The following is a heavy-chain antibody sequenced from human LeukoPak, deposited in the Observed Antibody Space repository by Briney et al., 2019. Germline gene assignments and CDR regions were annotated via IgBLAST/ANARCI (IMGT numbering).Heavy chain of an antibody. Sequence: SVKVSCKASGYTFTTYGIGWVRQAPGQGLEWMGGIIPIFGTANYAQKFQGRVTITADESTSTAYMELSSLRSEDTAVYYCAQALWFGELLSSYYYGMDVWGQGTTVTVSS. CDR3: AQALWFGELLSSYYYGMDV. D-gene: IGHD3-10*01. V-gene: IGHV1-69*13. CDR2: IIPIFGTA. CDR1: GYTFTTYG. J-gene: IGHJ6*02.